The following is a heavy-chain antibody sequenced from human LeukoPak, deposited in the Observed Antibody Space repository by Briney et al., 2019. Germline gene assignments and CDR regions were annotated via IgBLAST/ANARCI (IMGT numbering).Heavy chain of an antibody. Sequence: ASVKVSCKASGYTFTSYGISWVRQAPGQGLEWMGWISAYNGNTNYAQKLQGRITMTTDTSTSTAYMELRSLRSDDTAVYYCAREGRYSYGSGGDFDYWGQGTLVTVSS. V-gene: IGHV1-18*01. CDR3: AREGRYSYGSGGDFDY. CDR1: GYTFTSYG. J-gene: IGHJ4*02. CDR2: ISAYNGNT. D-gene: IGHD5-18*01.